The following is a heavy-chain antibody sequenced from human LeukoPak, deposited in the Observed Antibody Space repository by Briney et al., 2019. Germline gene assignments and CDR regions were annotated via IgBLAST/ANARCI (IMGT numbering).Heavy chain of an antibody. D-gene: IGHD4-23*01. CDR1: GFTFSSYG. J-gene: IGHJ3*02. V-gene: IGHV3-30*02. CDR3: AKGLGGNGILAFDI. CDR2: IRYDRSNK. Sequence: GGSLRLSCAASGFTFSSYGMHWVRQAPGKGLEWVAFIRYDRSNKYYADSVKGRFTISRDNSKNTLYLQMNSLRAEDTAVYYCAKGLGGNGILAFDIWGQGTMVTVSS.